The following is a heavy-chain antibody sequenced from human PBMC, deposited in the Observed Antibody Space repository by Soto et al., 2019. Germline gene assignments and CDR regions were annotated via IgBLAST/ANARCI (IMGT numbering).Heavy chain of an antibody. CDR1: GESSSTYY. J-gene: IGHJ4*02. V-gene: IGHV4-34*01. Sequence: QVRLQQWGAGLLKPSETLSLTCGVYGESSSTYYWTWIRQSPGKGLEWIADIHYNGRTNYNPSLKSRLTRSVDTSQKQFSPKLTSVTAADTAVYYCVRFEEPSPGSGPREDFWGQGTLVTVSS. CDR3: VRFEEPSPGSGPREDF. D-gene: IGHD3-10*01. CDR2: IHYNGRT.